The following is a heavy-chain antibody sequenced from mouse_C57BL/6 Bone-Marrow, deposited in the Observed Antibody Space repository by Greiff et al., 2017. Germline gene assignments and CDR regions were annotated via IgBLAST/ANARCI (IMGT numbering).Heavy chain of an antibody. J-gene: IGHJ2*01. V-gene: IGHV5-4*03. CDR2: ISDGGSYT. D-gene: IGHD4-1*01. Sequence: EVKLVESGGGLVKPGGSLKLSCAASGFTFSSYAMSWVCQTPEKRLEWVATISDGGSYTYYPDNVKGRFTISRDNAKNNLYLQMSHLKSEDTAMYYCARNWDLDYWGQGTTLTVSS. CDR3: ARNWDLDY. CDR1: GFTFSSYA.